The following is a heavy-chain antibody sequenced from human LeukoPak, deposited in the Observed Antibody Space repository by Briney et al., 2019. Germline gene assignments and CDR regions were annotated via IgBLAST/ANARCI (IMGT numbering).Heavy chain of an antibody. V-gene: IGHV4-39*01. CDR3: ARRRGDWNYAWYFDL. D-gene: IGHD1-7*01. J-gene: IGHJ2*01. CDR1: GGSISSSSYY. CDR2: IYYSGST. Sequence: SETLSLTCTVSGGSISSSSYYWGWLRQPPGKGLEWIVSIYYSGSTYYNPSLKSRVTISVDTSKNQFSLKLSSVTAADTAVYYCARRRGDWNYAWYFDLWGRGTLVTVSS.